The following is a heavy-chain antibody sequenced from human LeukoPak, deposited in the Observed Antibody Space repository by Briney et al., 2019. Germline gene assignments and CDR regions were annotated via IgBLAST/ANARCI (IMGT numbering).Heavy chain of an antibody. CDR3: TRDHRHYYDSSGYYYAIYY. CDR1: GFTFGDYA. Sequence: PGGSLRLSCTASGFTFGDYAMSWVRQAPGKGLEWVGFIRSKAYGATTEYAASVKGRFTISRDDSKSIAYLQMNSLKTEDTAVYYCTRDHRHYYDSSGYYYAIYYWGQGTLVTVSS. V-gene: IGHV3-49*04. D-gene: IGHD3-22*01. CDR2: IRSKAYGATT. J-gene: IGHJ4*02.